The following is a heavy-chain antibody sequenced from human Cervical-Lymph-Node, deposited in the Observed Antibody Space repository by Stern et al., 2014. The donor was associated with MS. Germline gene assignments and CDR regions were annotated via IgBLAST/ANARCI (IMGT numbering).Heavy chain of an antibody. Sequence: VQLGQSGAEVKKPGNSLKISCKGSAFSLTNTWIGWVRQMPGKGLEWMVIIYPGDSETRYSPSCEGQVTISADKSINTAYLQWSSLKASDTAMYYCARGRGIAFRPDDWGQGTLVTVSS. D-gene: IGHD3-3*02. CDR3: ARGRGIAFRPDD. CDR1: AFSLTNTW. J-gene: IGHJ4*02. CDR2: IYPGDSET. V-gene: IGHV5-51*03.